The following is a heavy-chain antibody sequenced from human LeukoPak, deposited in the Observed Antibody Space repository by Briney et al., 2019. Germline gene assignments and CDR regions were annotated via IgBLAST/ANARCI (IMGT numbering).Heavy chain of an antibody. CDR2: IYSGGST. V-gene: IGHV3-53*01. D-gene: IGHD3-22*01. Sequence: GGSLRLSCAASGFTVSSNYMSWVRQAPGKGLEWVSVIYSGGSTYYADSVKGRFTISRDNSKNTLYLQMNSLRAEDTAVYYCARTYYYGSSGYYGLDYWGQGTLVTVSS. CDR1: GFTVSSNY. J-gene: IGHJ4*02. CDR3: ARTYYYGSSGYYGLDY.